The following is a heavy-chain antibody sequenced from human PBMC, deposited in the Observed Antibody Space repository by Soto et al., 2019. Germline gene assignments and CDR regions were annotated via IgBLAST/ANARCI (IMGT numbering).Heavy chain of an antibody. J-gene: IGHJ3*02. CDR1: GYSFNSYY. Sequence: QVQLVQSGAEVKKPGASVKVACKASGYSFNSYYMHWVRQAPGQGPEWMGVINPSGASTSYAQKCQCRVTMTRDTSTSTVYMELSSLRSEDTALYYCASDYNAYQRQHVFDIWGQGTLVTVSS. V-gene: IGHV1-46*02. CDR2: INPSGAST. D-gene: IGHD3-10*01. CDR3: ASDYNAYQRQHVFDI.